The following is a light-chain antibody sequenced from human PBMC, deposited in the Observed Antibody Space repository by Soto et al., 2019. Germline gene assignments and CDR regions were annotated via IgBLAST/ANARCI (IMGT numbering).Light chain of an antibody. CDR2: DAS. J-gene: IGKJ2*01. CDR3: QQYKNWPPST. CDR1: QSVSDK. Sequence: ETVMTQSPATLSVSPGERATLSCRASQSVSDKLAWYQQKLGQAPRLLIYDASNRVTGIPARFSGSGSGTEFTLTISSLQSEDFAVYYCQQYKNWPPSTFGQGTKLEIK. V-gene: IGKV3-15*01.